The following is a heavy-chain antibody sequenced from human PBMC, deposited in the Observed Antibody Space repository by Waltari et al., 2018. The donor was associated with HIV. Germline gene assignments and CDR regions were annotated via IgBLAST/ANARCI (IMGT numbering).Heavy chain of an antibody. D-gene: IGHD1-26*01. CDR1: GGSISSYY. CDR2: IYYSGST. Sequence: QVQLKESGSGLVKPSETLSLTCTVSGGSISSYYWRWIRQPPGKGLEWIGYIYYSGSTNYNPSLKSRVTRSVDTSKNQFSRKLSSVTAADTAVYYGARVNSGSYIDYWCQGTLVTVSS. V-gene: IGHV4-59*01. J-gene: IGHJ4*02. CDR3: ARVNSGSYIDY.